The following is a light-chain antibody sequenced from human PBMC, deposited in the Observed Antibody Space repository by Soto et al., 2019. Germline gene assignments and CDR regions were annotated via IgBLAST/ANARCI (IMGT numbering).Light chain of an antibody. Sequence: EIVLTQSPASLSVSPGERATLSCRASQSVRSKVAWYQQKPGQAPSLVIYDTYIRATGIPARFSGSGFGTEFTLTISSLQPEDFAVYYCEQRSNWPITFGQGTRLEI. J-gene: IGKJ5*01. CDR3: EQRSNWPIT. CDR2: DTY. CDR1: QSVRSK. V-gene: IGKV3-15*01.